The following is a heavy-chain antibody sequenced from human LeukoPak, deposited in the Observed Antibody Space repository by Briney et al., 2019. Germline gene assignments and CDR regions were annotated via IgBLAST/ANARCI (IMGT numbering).Heavy chain of an antibody. CDR1: GYTFTGYY. D-gene: IGHD3-10*01. CDR2: INPNSGGT. Sequence: ASVKVSCKASGYTFTGYYMHWVRQAPGQGLEWMGWINPNSGGTNYAQKFQGRVTMTRDTSISTAYMELSRLRSDDTAVYYCASGGVWFGESSYFDYWGQGTLVTVSS. J-gene: IGHJ4*02. CDR3: ASGGVWFGESSYFDY. V-gene: IGHV1-2*02.